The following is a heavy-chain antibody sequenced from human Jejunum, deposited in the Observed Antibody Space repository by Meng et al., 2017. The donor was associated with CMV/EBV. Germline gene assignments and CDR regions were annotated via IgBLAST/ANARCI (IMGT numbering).Heavy chain of an antibody. CDR3: ARAYSTSSPHFDF. V-gene: IGHV1-69*16. D-gene: IGHD6-6*01. CDR2: IIPFLGST. CDR1: GYTFTGYY. J-gene: IGHJ4*02. Sequence: ASGYTFTGYYMHWVRQAPGQGLEWMGGIIPFLGSTIYAQKFQGRVTITTDESTSTAYMELSSLRSEDTAVYYCARAYSTSSPHFDFWGQGTLVTVSS.